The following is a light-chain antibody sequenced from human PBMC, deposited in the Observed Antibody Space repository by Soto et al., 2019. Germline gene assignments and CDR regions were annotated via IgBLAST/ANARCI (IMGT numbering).Light chain of an antibody. CDR3: QQYDSSPWT. V-gene: IGKV3-20*01. J-gene: IGKJ1*01. Sequence: EIVLTQSPGTVSLSPGERATLSCRASQIISSSYLAWYQQKPGQAPRLLIYGESSRATGIPDRFSGSGSGTDFTLTISRLEPEDFAVYYCQQYDSSPWTFGQGTKVEIK. CDR2: GES. CDR1: QIISSSY.